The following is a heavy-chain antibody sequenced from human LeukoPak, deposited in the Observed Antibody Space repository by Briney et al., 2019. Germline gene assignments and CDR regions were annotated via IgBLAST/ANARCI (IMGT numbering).Heavy chain of an antibody. CDR3: ASGTALDIVVVPAAPFDY. CDR2: MISSSSYI. Sequence: GGSLRLSCAASGFTFSSYSMNWVRQAPGKGLEWVSSMISSSSYIYYADSVKGRFTISRDNAKNSLYLQMNSLRAEDTAVYYCASGTALDIVVVPAAPFDYWGQGTLVTVSS. CDR1: GFTFSSYS. J-gene: IGHJ4*02. V-gene: IGHV3-21*01. D-gene: IGHD2-2*03.